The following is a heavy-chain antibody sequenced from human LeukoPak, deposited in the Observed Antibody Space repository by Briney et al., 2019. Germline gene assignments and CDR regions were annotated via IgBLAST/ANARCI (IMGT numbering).Heavy chain of an antibody. CDR3: ARYVSSVGVAVVITLIDS. Sequence: SETLSLTCSVSGASLSSRTSYWGWIRQPPGKGLEWLGTIYSSGNTYYNPSLKSRVTISRDTSKNQVSLKVNSVTAADTATYYCARYVSSVGVAVVITLIDSWGQGTLVSVSS. CDR2: IYSSGNT. J-gene: IGHJ4*02. V-gene: IGHV4-39*01. D-gene: IGHD3-3*01. CDR1: GASLSSRTSY.